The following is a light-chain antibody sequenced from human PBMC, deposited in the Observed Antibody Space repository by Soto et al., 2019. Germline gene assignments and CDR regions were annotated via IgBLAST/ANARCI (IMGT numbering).Light chain of an antibody. CDR1: QSVGTY. Sequence: EIVLTQSPATLSLSPGERATLSCRASQSVGTYLAWYQQKPGQAPRLLIYGASSRATGIPARFSGSGSGTDFTLTISSLEPADFAVYYCQQRSNWPLTFGGGTQVEIK. CDR2: GAS. V-gene: IGKV3-11*01. CDR3: QQRSNWPLT. J-gene: IGKJ4*01.